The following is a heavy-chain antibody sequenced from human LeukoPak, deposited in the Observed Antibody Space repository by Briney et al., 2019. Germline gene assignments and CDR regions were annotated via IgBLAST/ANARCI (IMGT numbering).Heavy chain of an antibody. J-gene: IGHJ6*03. V-gene: IGHV4-59*01. Sequence: SETLSLTCTVSGDSISSYYWTWIRQPPGKGLAWIGYIYYSGSSNYNPSLESRVTISVDTSKNQFSLKLSSVTAADTAVYYCARDSYYYDSSGYYYYYIDVWGKGTTVTVSS. CDR2: IYYSGSS. CDR1: GDSISSYY. CDR3: ARDSYYYDSSGYYYYYIDV. D-gene: IGHD3-22*01.